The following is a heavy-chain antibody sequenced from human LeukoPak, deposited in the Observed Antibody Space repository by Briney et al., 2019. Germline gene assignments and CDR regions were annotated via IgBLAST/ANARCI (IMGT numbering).Heavy chain of an antibody. J-gene: IGHJ6*02. Sequence: GESLRISCKGSGYSFTSYWIGWVRQMPGKGLEWMGIIYPGDSDTRYSPSFQGQVTISADKSISTAYLQWSSLKASDTAMYYCARQSISSTQLYYYGMDVWGQGTTVTVSS. CDR3: ARQSISSTQLYYYGMDV. CDR1: GYSFTSYW. D-gene: IGHD6-6*01. V-gene: IGHV5-51*01. CDR2: IYPGDSDT.